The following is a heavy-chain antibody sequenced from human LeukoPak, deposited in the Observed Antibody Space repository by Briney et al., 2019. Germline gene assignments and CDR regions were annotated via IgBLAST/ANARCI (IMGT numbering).Heavy chain of an antibody. V-gene: IGHV1-24*01. CDR1: GYTLTELS. CDR3: ARDIAVYGGDYYYGMDV. CDR2: FDPEDGET. Sequence: GASVKVSCKVSGYTLTELSMHWVRQAPGKGLEWMGGFDPEDGETVYAQKFQGRVTITADKSTSTAYMELSSLRSEDTAVYYCARDIAVYGGDYYYGMDVWGQGTTVTVSS. J-gene: IGHJ6*02. D-gene: IGHD6-19*01.